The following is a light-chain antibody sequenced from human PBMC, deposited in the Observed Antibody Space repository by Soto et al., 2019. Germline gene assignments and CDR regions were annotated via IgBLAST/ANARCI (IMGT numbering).Light chain of an antibody. CDR2: DAS. V-gene: IGKV3-11*01. Sequence: EIVLTQSPASLSLSPGERATLSCRASQSVNSNLAWYQHKPGQAPRLLIYDASNRSTGIPARFSGSGSGTDFTLTVSSLEHEDFAVYYCQHGSDWPPFTFGQGTRLE. J-gene: IGKJ5*01. CDR1: QSVNSN. CDR3: QHGSDWPPFT.